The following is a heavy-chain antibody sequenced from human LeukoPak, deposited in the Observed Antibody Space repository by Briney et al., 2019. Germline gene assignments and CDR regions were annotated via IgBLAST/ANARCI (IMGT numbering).Heavy chain of an antibody. V-gene: IGHV1-2*02. D-gene: IGHD1-26*01. Sequence: ASVKVSCKASGYSFTDYYMHWVRQAPGQGPEWMGWINPNNGGTNYAQKFQGRVTMTRDTSISAAYMELTRLRSDDTAVYYCARDLKYRGSYSYCFDSWGQGTLVTVSS. J-gene: IGHJ4*02. CDR2: INPNNGGT. CDR1: GYSFTDYY. CDR3: ARDLKYRGSYSYCFDS.